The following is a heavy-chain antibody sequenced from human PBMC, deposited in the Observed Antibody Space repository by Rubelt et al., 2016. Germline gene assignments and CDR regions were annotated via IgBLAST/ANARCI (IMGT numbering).Heavy chain of an antibody. CDR3: ARRRYDTMDY. Sequence: QLQLQESGPGLVKPWETLSLTCTVSGDSISRSSYYWGWIRQPPGKGLEWIGSIYYSGNTYYNPSLKSRVTISVDTSKNQFSLKLSAVTAADTALYYCARRRYDTMDYWGQGTLVTVSS. CDR2: IYYSGNT. D-gene: IGHD3-22*01. J-gene: IGHJ4*02. CDR1: GDSISRSSYY. V-gene: IGHV4-39*01.